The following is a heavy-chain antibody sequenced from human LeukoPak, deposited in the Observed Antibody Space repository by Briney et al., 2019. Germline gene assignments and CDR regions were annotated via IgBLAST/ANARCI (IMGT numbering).Heavy chain of an antibody. CDR3: ASGYCSGGSCYSGY. CDR1: GGSISSSSYY. V-gene: IGHV4-61*01. Sequence: NPSETLSLTCTVSGGSISSSSYYWSWIRQPPGKGLEWIGYIYYSGSTNYNPSLKSRVTISVDTSKNQFALKLSSVIAADTAVYYCASGYCSGGSCYSGYWGQGTLVTVSS. D-gene: IGHD2-15*01. J-gene: IGHJ4*02. CDR2: IYYSGST.